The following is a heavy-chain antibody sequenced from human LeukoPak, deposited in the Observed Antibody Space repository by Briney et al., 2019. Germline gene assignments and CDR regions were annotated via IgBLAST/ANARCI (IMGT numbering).Heavy chain of an antibody. V-gene: IGHV3-21*01. Sequence: GGSLRLSCAASGFTFSTYTMNWVRQAPGKGLEWVSSISSSRTYIYHADSVKGRFTISRDNAKNSLYLQMNSLRAEDTAVYYCARDALAAGYRLEWYYFDYWGPGTLVTVSS. CDR2: ISSSRTYI. D-gene: IGHD2-2*01. CDR1: GFTFSTYT. J-gene: IGHJ4*02. CDR3: ARDALAAGYRLEWYYFDY.